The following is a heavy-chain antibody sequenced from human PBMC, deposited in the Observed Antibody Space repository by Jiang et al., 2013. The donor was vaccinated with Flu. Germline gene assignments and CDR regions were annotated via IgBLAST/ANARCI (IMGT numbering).Heavy chain of an antibody. CDR2: STPTLGT. CDR3: ARDVSPPYSPNHYNWFDP. D-gene: IGHD2-15*01. J-gene: IGHJ5*02. V-gene: IGHV7-4-1*02. Sequence: SGYTFTSYAMNWVRQAPGQGLSGWDGSTPTLGTQRTAQGFTGRFVFSLDTSVSTAYLQISSLKAEDTAVYYCARDVSPPYSPNHYNWFDPSGPGNPGHRLL. CDR1: GYTFTSYA.